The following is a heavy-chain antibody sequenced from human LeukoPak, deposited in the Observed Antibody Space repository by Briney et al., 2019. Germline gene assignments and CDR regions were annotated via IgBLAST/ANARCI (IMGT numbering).Heavy chain of an antibody. CDR3: APSGATVDS. J-gene: IGHJ5*01. CDR2: IIPILGIA. CDR1: GGTFSSYA. D-gene: IGHD6-25*01. Sequence: SVKVSCKASGGTFSSYAISWVRQAPGQGLEWMGRIIPILGIANYAQKFQGRVTITADKSTSTAYMELSSLRSEDTAVCHCAPSGATVDSWGQGTLVTVSS. V-gene: IGHV1-69*04.